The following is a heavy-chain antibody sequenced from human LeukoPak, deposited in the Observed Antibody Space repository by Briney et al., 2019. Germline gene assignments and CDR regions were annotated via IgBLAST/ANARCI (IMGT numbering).Heavy chain of an antibody. CDR1: GFTFRNYW. V-gene: IGHV3-7*01. Sequence: PGGSLRLSCAASGFTFRNYWMGWVRQAPGKGLEWVANTKPDGTAEYYADSVRGRFTTSRDNANNFQYLQMNSLRGEDTAVYYCARDGGLHTNFDYWGQGTLVTVSS. D-gene: IGHD2-15*01. J-gene: IGHJ4*02. CDR3: ARDGGLHTNFDY. CDR2: TKPDGTAE.